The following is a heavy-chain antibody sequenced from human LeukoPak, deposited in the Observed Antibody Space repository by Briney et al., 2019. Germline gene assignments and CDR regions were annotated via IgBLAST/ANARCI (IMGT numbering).Heavy chain of an antibody. V-gene: IGHV1-2*06. Sequence: EASVKVSRKTSGYTFTDSYIHWVRQAPGQGLEWMGRINPNSGDPNYPQKFQGRVTMTRDTSISTAYMELSRLRSDDTAVYYCATQRAAGTGFDPWGQGTLVTVSS. CDR3: ATQRAAGTGFDP. CDR1: GYTFTDSY. J-gene: IGHJ5*02. CDR2: INPNSGDP. D-gene: IGHD6-13*01.